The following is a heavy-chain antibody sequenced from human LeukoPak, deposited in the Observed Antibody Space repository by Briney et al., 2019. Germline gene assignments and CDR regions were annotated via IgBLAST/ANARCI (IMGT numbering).Heavy chain of an antibody. CDR1: GLTLSRYW. V-gene: IGHV3-48*03. CDR2: ISSSGSTM. CDR3: AELGITMIGGV. J-gene: IGHJ6*04. Sequence: GGSLRLSCAVSGLTLSRYWMTWVRQAPGKGLEWVSYISSSGSTMYFADSVKGRFTISRDNAKNSLYLQMNSLRAEDTAVYYCAELGITMIGGVWGKGTTVTISS. D-gene: IGHD3-10*02.